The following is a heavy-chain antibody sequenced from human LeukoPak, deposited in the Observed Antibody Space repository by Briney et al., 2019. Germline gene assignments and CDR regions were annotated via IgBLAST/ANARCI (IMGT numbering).Heavy chain of an antibody. CDR2: IYTSGST. CDR3: ARDRYYYDSSGYFNWFDP. J-gene: IGHJ5*02. D-gene: IGHD3-22*01. Sequence: SETLSLTCTVSGGSISSYYWSWIRQPAGKGLEWIGRIYTSGSTNYNPSLKSRVTMSVDTSKNQFFLKLSSVTAADTAVYYCARDRYYYDSSGYFNWFDPWGQGTLVTVSS. V-gene: IGHV4-4*07. CDR1: GGSISSYY.